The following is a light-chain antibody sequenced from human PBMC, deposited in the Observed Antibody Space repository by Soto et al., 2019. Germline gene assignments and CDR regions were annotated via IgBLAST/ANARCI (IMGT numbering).Light chain of an antibody. J-gene: IGKJ4*02. V-gene: IGKV1-5*03. Sequence: DIQMTQSPSTLSASVGDRVTITCRASQIISNRLAWCQQKPGKAPKLLIYKTSSLESGVPARFSGSGSGTEFTLTISSLQPDDFATYFCQHYDTYSPFGGGTKVEIK. CDR2: KTS. CDR1: QIISNR. CDR3: QHYDTYSP.